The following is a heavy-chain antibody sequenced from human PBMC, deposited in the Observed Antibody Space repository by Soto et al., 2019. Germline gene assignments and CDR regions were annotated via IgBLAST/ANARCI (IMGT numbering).Heavy chain of an antibody. V-gene: IGHV3-33*01. J-gene: IGHJ6*02. D-gene: IGHD2-8*01. Sequence: GGSLRLSCAASGFTFSSYGMHWVRQAPGKGLEWVAVIWYDGSNKYYADSVKGRFTISRDNSKNTLYLQMNSLRAEDTAVYYCARAPRMLGYYYGMDVWGQGTTVTVSS. CDR1: GFTFSSYG. CDR2: IWYDGSNK. CDR3: ARAPRMLGYYYGMDV.